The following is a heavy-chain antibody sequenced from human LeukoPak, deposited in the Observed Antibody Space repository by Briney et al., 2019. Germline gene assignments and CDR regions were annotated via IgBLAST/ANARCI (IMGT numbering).Heavy chain of an antibody. Sequence: GRSLRLSCAASGFTFSSYSMNWVRQAPGKGLGWVSSISSSSSYIYYADSVKGRFNISRDNAKNSLYLQMNSLRAEDTAVYYCAPISVVGATDDAFDIWGQGTIDTVSS. CDR3: APISVVGATDDAFDI. CDR1: GFTFSSYS. V-gene: IGHV3-21*01. CDR2: ISSSSSYI. D-gene: IGHD1-26*01. J-gene: IGHJ3*02.